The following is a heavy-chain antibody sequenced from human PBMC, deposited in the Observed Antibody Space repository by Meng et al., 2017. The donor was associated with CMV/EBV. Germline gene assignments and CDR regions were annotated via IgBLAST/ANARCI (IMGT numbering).Heavy chain of an antibody. CDR2: IRYDGSNK. CDR1: GFTFSSYG. CDR3: AKDQAAANYFDY. J-gene: IGHJ4*02. V-gene: IGHV3-30*02. Sequence: GESLKISCAASGFTFSSYGMHWVRRAPGKGLEWVAFIRYDGSNKYYADSVKGRFTISRDNSKNTLYLQMNSLRAEDTAVYYCAKDQAAANYFDYWGQGTLVTVSS. D-gene: IGHD6-13*01.